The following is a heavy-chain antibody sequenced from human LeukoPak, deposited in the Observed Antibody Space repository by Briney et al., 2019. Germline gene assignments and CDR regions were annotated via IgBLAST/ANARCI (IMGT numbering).Heavy chain of an antibody. CDR2: IYHSGST. V-gene: IGHV4-30-2*01. J-gene: IGHJ4*02. Sequence: SQTLSLTCAVSGGSISSGGYSWSWIRQPPGKGLGWIGYIYHSGSTYYNPSLKSRVTISVDRSKNQFSLKLSSVTAADTAVYYCARVAMVRGVIDYWGQGTLVTVSS. CDR1: GGSISSGGYS. CDR3: ARVAMVRGVIDY. D-gene: IGHD3-10*01.